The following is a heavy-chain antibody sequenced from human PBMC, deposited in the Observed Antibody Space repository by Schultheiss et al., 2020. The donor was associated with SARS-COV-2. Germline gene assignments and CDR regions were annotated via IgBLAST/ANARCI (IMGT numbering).Heavy chain of an antibody. J-gene: IGHJ2*01. CDR3: ARDDGGYPRSPSYWYFDL. V-gene: IGHV4-59*01. Sequence: SETLSLTCTVSGDSISSYYWSWIRQPPGKGLEWIGYIYYSGSTNYNPSLKSRVTISLDTSENQFSLKLSSVTAADTAVYYCARDDGGYPRSPSYWYFDLWGRGTLVTVSS. D-gene: IGHD4-23*01. CDR1: GDSISSYY. CDR2: IYYSGST.